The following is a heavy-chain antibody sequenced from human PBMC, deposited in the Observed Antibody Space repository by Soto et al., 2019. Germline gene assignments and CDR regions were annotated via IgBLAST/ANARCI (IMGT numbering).Heavy chain of an antibody. Sequence: QVQLVQSGAEVKKPGSSVKVSCKASGGIFSTYAISWLRQAPGQGLEWMGGIIPIFGTPNYAQRFQGRVTITADESTSTAYMELSRLRSEDTAVYYCARDRDDYGSGNYYNRSVFWGQGTLVTVSS. CDR2: IIPIFGTP. D-gene: IGHD3-10*01. V-gene: IGHV1-69*01. CDR1: GGIFSTYA. CDR3: ARDRDDYGSGNYYNRSVF. J-gene: IGHJ4*02.